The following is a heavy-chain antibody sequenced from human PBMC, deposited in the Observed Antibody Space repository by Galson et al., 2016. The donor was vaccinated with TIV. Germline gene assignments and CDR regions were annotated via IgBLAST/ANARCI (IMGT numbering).Heavy chain of an antibody. J-gene: IGHJ6*03. CDR1: GFAVSTNY. CDR3: AKGGLVFGVAGHYMDV. CDR2: IYSGGST. D-gene: IGHD3-3*01. V-gene: IGHV3-66*01. Sequence: SLRLSCAASGFAVSTNYMTWVRQAPGKGLEWVSLIYSGGSTSYADPVKGRFTLSSDDSQNTLDLQMNSLRAEDTAVYYCAKGGLVFGVAGHYMDVWGKGTTVTVSS.